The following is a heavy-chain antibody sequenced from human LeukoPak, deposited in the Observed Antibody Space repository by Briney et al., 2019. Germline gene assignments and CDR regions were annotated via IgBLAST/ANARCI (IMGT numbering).Heavy chain of an antibody. J-gene: IGHJ4*02. Sequence: PSETLSLTCTVSGGSISSYYWSWIRQPPGKGLEWIGYIYYSGSTNYNPSLKSRVTISVDTSKNQFSLKLSSVTAADTAVYYCARQLWLGELALDYWGQGTLVTVSS. V-gene: IGHV4-59*08. D-gene: IGHD3-10*01. CDR2: IYYSGST. CDR3: ARQLWLGELALDY. CDR1: GGSISSYY.